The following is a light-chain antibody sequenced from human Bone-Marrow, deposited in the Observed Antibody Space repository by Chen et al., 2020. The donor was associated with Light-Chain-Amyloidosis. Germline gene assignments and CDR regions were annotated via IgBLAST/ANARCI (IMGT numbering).Light chain of an antibody. V-gene: IGKV3-11*01. CDR1: QSVDRY. CDR2: DIS. CDR3: QPRYIWS. J-gene: IGKJ5*01. Sequence: EIVLTQSPVTLSMSPGERATLSCRASQSVDRYIAWYQQKPGQAPRLLIEDISKRATGIPARFSGSGSGTYFTLTISSLDPEDFAVYYCQPRYIWSIGQGTRLEIQ.